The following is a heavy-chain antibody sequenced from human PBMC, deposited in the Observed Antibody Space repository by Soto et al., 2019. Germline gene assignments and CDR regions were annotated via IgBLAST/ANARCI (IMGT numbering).Heavy chain of an antibody. CDR3: VKDDGGYPSTAPH. Sequence: EVQLLESGGGLVQPGGSLRLSCAASGITISNYPMSWVRQAPGKGLDWVSGISGSGDRTYYEDSAKGRFTISKDISKTSLSLQLDSLGVEDTAVYFCVKDDGGYPSTAPHWGQGTLVTVSS. D-gene: IGHD3-22*01. CDR2: ISGSGDRT. J-gene: IGHJ4*02. CDR1: GITISNYP. V-gene: IGHV3-23*01.